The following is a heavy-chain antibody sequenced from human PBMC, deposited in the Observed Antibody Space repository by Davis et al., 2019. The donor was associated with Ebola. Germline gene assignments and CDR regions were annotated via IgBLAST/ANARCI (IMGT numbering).Heavy chain of an antibody. CDR2: IIPSDGST. J-gene: IGHJ1*01. CDR1: GYTFTSHY. Sequence: ASVKVSCKASGYTFTSHYMHWVRQAPGQGLKWMGIIIPSDGSTSYAQKFQGRVTMTRDTSTSTVYMDLSSLRSEDTAVYYCARSYNWNDFPNRGQGTLVTVSS. D-gene: IGHD1-20*01. V-gene: IGHV1-46*03. CDR3: ARSYNWNDFPN.